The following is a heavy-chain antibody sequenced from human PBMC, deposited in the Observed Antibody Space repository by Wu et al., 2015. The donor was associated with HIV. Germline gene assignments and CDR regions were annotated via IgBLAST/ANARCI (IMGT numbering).Heavy chain of an antibody. CDR1: GDTLSRFA. J-gene: IGHJ6*02. D-gene: IGHD3-10*01. Sequence: QVQLVQSGAEVKKPGSSVKVSCKASGDTLSRFAISWVRQAPGQGLEWMGGIIPIWGTANHAQKFQGRVTTTTDEPTSTAYMELTNLTSEDTAVYYCATRYPGSGSYNYYFYGMDVWGQGTTVTVSS. CDR3: ATRYPGSGSYNYYFYGMDV. CDR2: IIPIWGTA. V-gene: IGHV1-69*05.